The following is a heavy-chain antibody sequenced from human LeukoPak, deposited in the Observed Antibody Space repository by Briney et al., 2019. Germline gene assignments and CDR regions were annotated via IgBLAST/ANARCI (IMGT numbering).Heavy chain of an antibody. CDR1: GYTFTGYY. V-gene: IGHV1-2*02. J-gene: IGHJ4*02. CDR3: ARDGLVVRATVSGMKRKFDY. D-gene: IGHD6-19*01. CDR2: INPNSGGT. Sequence: ASVKVSCKASGYTFTGYYMHWVRQAPGQGLEWMGWINPNSGGTNYAQKFQGRVTMTRDTSISTAYMKLSRLRSDDTAVYYCARDGLVVRATVSGMKRKFDYWGQGTLVTVSS.